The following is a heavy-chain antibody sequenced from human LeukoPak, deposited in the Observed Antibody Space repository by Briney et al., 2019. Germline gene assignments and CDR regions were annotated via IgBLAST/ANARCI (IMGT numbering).Heavy chain of an antibody. V-gene: IGHV3-48*04. CDR1: GVTFSSYG. CDR2: ISSSGSTI. CDR3: AELGITMIGGV. J-gene: IGHJ6*04. D-gene: IGHD3-10*02. Sequence: GGSLRLSCAASGVTFSSYGMNWGRQALGKGLEWVSYISSSGSTIYYADSVKGRFTISRDNAKNSLYLQMNSLRAEDTAVYYCAELGITMIGGVWGKGTTVTISS.